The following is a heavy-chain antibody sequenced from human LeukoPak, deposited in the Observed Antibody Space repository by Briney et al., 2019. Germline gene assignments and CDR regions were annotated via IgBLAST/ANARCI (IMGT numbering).Heavy chain of an antibody. CDR1: GFTFSSYW. CDR2: ISGSGGST. Sequence: GGSLRLSCAASGFTFSSYWMSWVRQAPGKGLEWVSAISGSGGSTYYADSVKGRFTISRDNSKNTLYPQMNSLRAEDTAVYYCARERLTTRYFDYWGQGTLVTVSS. J-gene: IGHJ4*02. V-gene: IGHV3-23*01. D-gene: IGHD1-14*01. CDR3: ARERLTTRYFDY.